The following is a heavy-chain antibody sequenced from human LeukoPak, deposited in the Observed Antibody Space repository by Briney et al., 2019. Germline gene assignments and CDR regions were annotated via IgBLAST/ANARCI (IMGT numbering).Heavy chain of an antibody. CDR2: ISDDGSKK. J-gene: IGHJ3*02. Sequence: GESLRLSCAASGFTFRSYGMHWVRQAPGKGLEWVATISDDGSKKYYADSVKGRFTFSRDNSKDTLYLQMNSLRAEDTAVYFCAKDDLRFANRRSDLGLCMDIWGQGTMVTASS. CDR1: GFTFRSYG. V-gene: IGHV3-30*18. D-gene: IGHD2-8*01. CDR3: AKDDLRFANRRSDLGLCMDI.